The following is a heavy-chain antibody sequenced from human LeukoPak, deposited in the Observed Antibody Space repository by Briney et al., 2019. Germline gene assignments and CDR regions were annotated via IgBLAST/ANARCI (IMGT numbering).Heavy chain of an antibody. CDR3: ARGLRLGELSIFDY. D-gene: IGHD3-16*02. CDR1: GGTFSSYA. J-gene: IGHJ4*02. V-gene: IGHV1-69*04. Sequence: ASVKVSCKASGGTFSSYAISWVRQAPGQGLEWMGRIIPILGIANYAQKFQGRVTITADKSTSTAYMELSSLRSEDTAVYYCARGLRLGELSIFDYWGQGTLVTVSS. CDR2: IIPILGIA.